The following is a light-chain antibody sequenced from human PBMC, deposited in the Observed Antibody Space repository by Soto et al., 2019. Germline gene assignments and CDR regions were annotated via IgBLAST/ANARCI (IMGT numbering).Light chain of an antibody. J-gene: IGLJ2*01. V-gene: IGLV1-44*01. Sequence: QAVVTQPPSASGTPGQRVTISCSGSGSSIGTNTVNWYRQLPGTAPKLLIYGNNQRPSGVPDRFSGSKSGTSASLVISGLQSEDEAEYYCAAWDGSLNNVLFGGGTKLTVL. CDR1: GSSIGTNT. CDR2: GNN. CDR3: AAWDGSLNNVL.